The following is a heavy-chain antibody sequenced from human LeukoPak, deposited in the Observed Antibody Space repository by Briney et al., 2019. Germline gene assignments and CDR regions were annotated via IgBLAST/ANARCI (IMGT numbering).Heavy chain of an antibody. CDR3: VRGALGSRSGFDY. Sequence: GGSLRLSCVVPEFTFGDYYTSWIRQDPGKGLEWSSYISGSGATIYYADSVKGRFTISRDNAKNSLYMQMNDLRSGDTAVYHCVRGALGSRSGFDYWGQGTLVTDSS. CDR2: ISGSGATI. D-gene: IGHD1-26*01. J-gene: IGHJ4*02. V-gene: IGHV3-11*01. CDR1: EFTFGDYY.